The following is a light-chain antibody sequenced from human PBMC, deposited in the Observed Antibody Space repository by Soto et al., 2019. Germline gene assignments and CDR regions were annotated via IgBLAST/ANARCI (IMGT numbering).Light chain of an antibody. CDR1: NIGSKS. Sequence: SYELTQPPSVSVAPGKTARITCGGNNIGSKSVHWYQQKPGQAPVLVIYYDSDRPSGIPERFSGSNSGNTATLTISRVEGGDEADYYCQVWDSSSDPPYVFGTGTKLTVL. CDR2: YDS. V-gene: IGLV3-21*04. CDR3: QVWDSSSDPPYV. J-gene: IGLJ1*01.